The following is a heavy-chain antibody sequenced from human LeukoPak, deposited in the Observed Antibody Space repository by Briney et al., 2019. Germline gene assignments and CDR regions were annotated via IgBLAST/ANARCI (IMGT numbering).Heavy chain of an antibody. J-gene: IGHJ3*02. CDR2: IYHSGST. D-gene: IGHD2-2*02. CDR3: AGAWALYKGDAFDI. Sequence: SETLSLTCAVSGGSISSSNWWSWVRQPPGKGLEWIGEIYHSGSTNYNPSLKSRVTISVDKSKNQFSLKLSSVAAADTAVYYCAGAWALYKGDAFDIWGQGTMVTVSS. CDR1: GGSISSSNW. V-gene: IGHV4-4*02.